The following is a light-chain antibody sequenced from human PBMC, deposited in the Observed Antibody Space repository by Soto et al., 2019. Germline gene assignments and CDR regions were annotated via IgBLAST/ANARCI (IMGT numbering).Light chain of an antibody. CDR3: QQYDSSPIT. V-gene: IGKV3-20*01. J-gene: IGKJ5*01. Sequence: EIVLTQSPGILSLSPGERATLSCRASQSVSSDFLAWYQQKPGQAPRLLIYGASTRATGIPDRFSGSGSEIDVSLTISRLEPEDVALYYCQQYDSSPITFGQGTRLQIK. CDR2: GAS. CDR1: QSVSSDF.